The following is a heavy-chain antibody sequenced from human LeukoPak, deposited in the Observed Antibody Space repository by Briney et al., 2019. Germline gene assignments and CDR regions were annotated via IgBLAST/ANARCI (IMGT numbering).Heavy chain of an antibody. D-gene: IGHD3-22*01. CDR2: IKQDGSDK. J-gene: IGHJ4*02. Sequence: PGGSLRLSCAASGFTFINYWMSWVRQAPGKGLEWVANIKQDGSDKDYVDSVKGRFTISRDNAKNSLYLQMNSLRAEDTAVYYCARDLYYYDSSGHPLGYWGQGTLVTVSS. V-gene: IGHV3-7*01. CDR3: ARDLYYYDSSGHPLGY. CDR1: GFTFINYW.